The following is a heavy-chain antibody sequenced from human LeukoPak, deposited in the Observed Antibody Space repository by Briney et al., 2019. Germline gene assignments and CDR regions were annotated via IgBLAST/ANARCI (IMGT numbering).Heavy chain of an antibody. CDR3: ARDYRRVGFRELPPY. CDR2: ISSSSSYI. Sequence: GGSLRLSCAASGFTFSSYSMNWVRQAPGKGLEWVSSISSSSSYIYYADSVKGRFTISRDNAKNSLYLQMNSLRAEDTAVYYCARDYRRVGFRELPPYWGQGTLVTVSS. V-gene: IGHV3-21*01. D-gene: IGHD3-10*01. CDR1: GFTFSSYS. J-gene: IGHJ4*02.